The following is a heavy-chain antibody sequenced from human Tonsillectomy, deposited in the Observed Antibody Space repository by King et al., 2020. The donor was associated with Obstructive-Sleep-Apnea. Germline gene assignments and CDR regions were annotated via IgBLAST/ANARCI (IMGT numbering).Heavy chain of an antibody. CDR1: GGTFSSYA. J-gene: IGHJ2*01. CDR3: ARGPTSNWDYWYFDL. V-gene: IGHV1-69*04. CDR2: IIPILGIV. Sequence: QLVQSGAEVKKPGSSVKVSCKASGGTFSSYAITWVRQAPGQGLEWMGGIIPILGIVNYAQKFQGRVTITADKSTSTAYMELSSLRSEDTAVYYCARGPTSNWDYWYFDLWGRGTLVTVSS. D-gene: IGHD7-27*01.